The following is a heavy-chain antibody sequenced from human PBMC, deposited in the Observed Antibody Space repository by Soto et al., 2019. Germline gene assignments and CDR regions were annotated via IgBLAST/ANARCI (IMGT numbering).Heavy chain of an antibody. Sequence: EVQLLESGGGLVQPGGSLRLSCTASGVTFNNYAMSWVRQAPGGGLEWVSSITGGGLNTYYADSVKGRFTISRDNSRNTLYLQRNSLRAEDTALYYCAKDGQELVPSHWFDPWGQGTLVTVSS. CDR2: ITGGGLNT. D-gene: IGHD6-13*01. CDR1: GVTFNNYA. CDR3: AKDGQELVPSHWFDP. J-gene: IGHJ5*02. V-gene: IGHV3-23*01.